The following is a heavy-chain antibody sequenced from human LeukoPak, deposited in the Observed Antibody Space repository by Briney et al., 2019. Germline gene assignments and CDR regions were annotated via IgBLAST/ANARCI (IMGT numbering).Heavy chain of an antibody. V-gene: IGHV1-2*02. D-gene: IGHD6-13*01. J-gene: IGHJ4*02. Sequence: EASVKVSCKASGYTFTGYYMHWVRQAPGQGLEWMGWINPNSGGTNYAQKFQGRVTMTRDTSISTAYMELSRLRSDDTAVYYCARVWYSSSWLPDYWGQGTLVTVSS. CDR2: INPNSGGT. CDR1: GYTFTGYY. CDR3: ARVWYSSSWLPDY.